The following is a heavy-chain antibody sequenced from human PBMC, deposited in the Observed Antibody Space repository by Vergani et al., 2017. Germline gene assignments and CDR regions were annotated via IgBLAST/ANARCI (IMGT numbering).Heavy chain of an antibody. Sequence: QVQLQESGPGLVKPSETLSLTCTVSGGSISSYYWSWIRQPPGKGLEWIGYIYYSGSTNSNPSLKSRVTISVDTSKNQFSLKLRSVTAADTAVYYCARDCSSTSCYHTTHSGSYNWFDPWGQGTLVTVSS. CDR2: IYYSGST. J-gene: IGHJ5*02. CDR1: GGSISSYY. D-gene: IGHD2-2*01. V-gene: IGHV4-59*01. CDR3: ARDCSSTSCYHTTHSGSYNWFDP.